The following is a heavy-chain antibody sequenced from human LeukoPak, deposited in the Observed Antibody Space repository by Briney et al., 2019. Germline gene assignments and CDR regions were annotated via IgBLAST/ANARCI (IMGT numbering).Heavy chain of an antibody. Sequence: PGRSLRLSCAASGFTFSSYGMHWVRQAPGKGLEWVAVIWYGGSNKYYADSVKSRFTISRDNSKNTLYLQMNSLRAEDTAVYYCANSFIGIAARSADYWGQGTLVTVSS. J-gene: IGHJ4*02. CDR1: GFTFSSYG. D-gene: IGHD6-6*01. CDR3: ANSFIGIAARSADY. CDR2: IWYGGSNK. V-gene: IGHV3-33*08.